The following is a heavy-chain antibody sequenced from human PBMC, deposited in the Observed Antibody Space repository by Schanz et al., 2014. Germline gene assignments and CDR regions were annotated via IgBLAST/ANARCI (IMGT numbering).Heavy chain of an antibody. V-gene: IGHV3-11*04. CDR1: GFTFSDYY. CDR3: ARDRRNADLDY. CDR2: IYIGGNT. D-gene: IGHD1-1*01. J-gene: IGHJ4*02. Sequence: GGSLRLSCAASGFTFSDYYMSWIRQAPGKGLEWVSFIYIGGNTYYADSVKGRFTISRDNAKNSLYLEMNSLRAEDTALYYCARDRRNADLDYWGQGTLVTVSS.